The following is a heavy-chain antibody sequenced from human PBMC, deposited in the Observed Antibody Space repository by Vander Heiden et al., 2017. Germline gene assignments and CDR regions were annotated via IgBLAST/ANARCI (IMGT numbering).Heavy chain of an antibody. D-gene: IGHD6-19*01. CDR3: AKSVSGWAPFDY. Sequence: EVQLLESGGGLVQPGGSLRLSCAASGFTFSGFAMRWVRQAPGKGLDWVSVISGSGGSTYYAGSVKGRFTISRDNSKNTLYLQMNSLRAEDTAVYYCAKSVSGWAPFDYWGQGTLVTVSS. V-gene: IGHV3-23*01. J-gene: IGHJ4*02. CDR2: ISGSGGST. CDR1: GFTFSGFA.